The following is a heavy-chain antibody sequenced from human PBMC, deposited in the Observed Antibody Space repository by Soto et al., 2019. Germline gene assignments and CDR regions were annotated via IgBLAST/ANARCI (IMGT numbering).Heavy chain of an antibody. D-gene: IGHD5-18*01. Sequence: SQTLSLTCAISGDSVSSTSTAWSWIRQSPSRGLEWLGRTYYRSNWYTDYAVSVKSRITISPDTSKNQFSLQLNSVTPEDTAVYYCARVKIQLWSAPLDYWGQGTLVTVSS. CDR3: ARVKIQLWSAPLDY. V-gene: IGHV6-1*01. CDR2: TYYRSNWYT. J-gene: IGHJ4*02. CDR1: GDSVSSTSTA.